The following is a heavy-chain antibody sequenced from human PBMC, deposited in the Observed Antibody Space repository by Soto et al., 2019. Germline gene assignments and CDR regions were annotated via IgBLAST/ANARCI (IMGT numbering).Heavy chain of an antibody. D-gene: IGHD4-17*01. V-gene: IGHV4-59*01. CDR2: IYYSGST. J-gene: IGHJ6*02. CDR1: GGSISSYY. CDR3: ARDGESGDFIYYYYYGMDV. Sequence: PSETLSLTCTVSGGSISSYYWSWIRQPPGKGLEWIGYIYYSGSTNYNPSLKSRVTISVDTSKNQFSLKLSSVTAADTAVYYCARDGESGDFIYYYYYGMDVWGQGTTVTVSS.